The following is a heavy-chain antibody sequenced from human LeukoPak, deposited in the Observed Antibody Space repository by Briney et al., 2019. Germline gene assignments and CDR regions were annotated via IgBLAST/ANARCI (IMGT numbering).Heavy chain of an antibody. CDR1: GYTFTVYY. V-gene: IGHV1-2*06. CDR3: ARGYYYGSGSYWPDY. J-gene: IGHJ4*02. Sequence: ASVKVSCKASGYTFTVYYMYWVRQAPGQGLEWMGRINPNSGGTNYAQKFQGRVTMTRDTSISTAYMELSRLRSDDTAVYYCARGYYYGSGSYWPDYWGQGTLVTVSS. CDR2: INPNSGGT. D-gene: IGHD3-10*01.